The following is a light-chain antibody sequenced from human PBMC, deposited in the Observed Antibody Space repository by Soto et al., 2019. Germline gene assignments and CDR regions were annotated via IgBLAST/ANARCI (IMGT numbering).Light chain of an antibody. CDR1: QSISNH. Sequence: DIQMTQSPSSLSASLEDRVIIXXRASQSISNHLNWYQQKPGKAPKLXIFAASSLQRGGPSRFSGSRSGPDFTLTISSLQPEDFATYYCQQSYTSWWTFGQGTKVDIK. V-gene: IGKV1-39*01. CDR3: QQSYTSWWT. J-gene: IGKJ1*01. CDR2: AAS.